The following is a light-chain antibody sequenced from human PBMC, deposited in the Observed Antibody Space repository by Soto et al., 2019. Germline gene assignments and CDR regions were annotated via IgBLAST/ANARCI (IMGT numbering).Light chain of an antibody. V-gene: IGKV1-33*01. J-gene: IGKJ4*01. Sequence: IQMTQSPSSVSASVGDSVTISCRASQNIWRLLAWYQQKPGKAPELLIYEASKLETGVPSRFSGSGSGTDFAFTISSLQPEDIATYYCQQYDTLPRTFGGGTKVDIK. CDR1: QNIWRL. CDR3: QQYDTLPRT. CDR2: EAS.